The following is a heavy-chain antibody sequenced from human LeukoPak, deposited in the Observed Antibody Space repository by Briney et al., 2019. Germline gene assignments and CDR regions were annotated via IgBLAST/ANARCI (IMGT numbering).Heavy chain of an antibody. CDR3: ARQGVATAIDY. CDR2: IYASGNT. CDR1: GGSISSYY. Sequence: SETLSLTCTVSGGSISSYYWSWIRQPAGKGLEWIGRIYASGNTNYNPSLKSRVAMSVGTSKNLFALKLSSVTAADTAVYYCARQGVATAIDYWGQGTLVTVSP. J-gene: IGHJ4*02. V-gene: IGHV4-4*07. D-gene: IGHD2-21*02.